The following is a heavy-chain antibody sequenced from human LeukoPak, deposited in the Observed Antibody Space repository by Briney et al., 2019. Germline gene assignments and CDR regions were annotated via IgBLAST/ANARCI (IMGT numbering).Heavy chain of an antibody. Sequence: GGSLRLSCAASGFTFSSYWMHWVRQAPGKGLVWVSRVNSAASSTSYADSVGGRFTISRDNAKNTVYLQMNSLRAEDTAVYYCAREGYTVTIDSWGQGTLVTVSS. CDR2: VNSAASST. D-gene: IGHD4-17*01. CDR1: GFTFSSYW. J-gene: IGHJ4*02. CDR3: AREGYTVTIDS. V-gene: IGHV3-74*01.